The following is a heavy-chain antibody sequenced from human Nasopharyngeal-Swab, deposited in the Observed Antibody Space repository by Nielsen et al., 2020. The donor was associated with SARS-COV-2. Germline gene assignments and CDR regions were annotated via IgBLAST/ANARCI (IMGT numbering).Heavy chain of an antibody. CDR3: ARENYYDSSDYYGGYFDY. D-gene: IGHD3-22*01. J-gene: IGHJ4*02. Sequence: GSLRLSCAVYGGSFSGYYWSWIRQTPGKGLEWIGEINHSGSTNYNPSLKSRVTISVDTSKNQFSLRLGSVTAADTAVYYCARENYYDSSDYYGGYFDYWGQGTLVTVSS. CDR1: GGSFSGYY. V-gene: IGHV4-34*01. CDR2: INHSGST.